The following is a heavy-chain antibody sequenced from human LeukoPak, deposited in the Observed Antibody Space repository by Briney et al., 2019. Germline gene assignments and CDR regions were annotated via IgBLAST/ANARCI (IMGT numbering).Heavy chain of an antibody. CDR1: GDSISSYY. D-gene: IGHD3-10*01. CDR3: AREDFSLSGSDYYSWFDP. Sequence: SETLSLTCIDSGDSISSYYWSWIRQPPGKGLEWIGYIYSRESTKYNPSLKGRVAISVDTSKNQISLKLTSVTAADTAVYFCAREDFSLSGSDYYSWFDPWGQGTLVTVSS. CDR2: IYSREST. J-gene: IGHJ5*02. V-gene: IGHV4-59*01.